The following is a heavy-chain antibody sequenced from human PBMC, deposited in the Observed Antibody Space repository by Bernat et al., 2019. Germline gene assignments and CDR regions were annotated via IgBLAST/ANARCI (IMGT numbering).Heavy chain of an antibody. CDR2: IYSGGSK. D-gene: IGHD2-15*01. J-gene: IGHJ5*02. CDR1: GFTVISNY. CDR3: ARDRVVVAGGWFDP. Sequence: EVQLVESGGGLIQPGGSLRLSCASCGFTVISNYMSWFRQAPGRGLEWVSVIYSGGSKYYAESVKGRLTISRDNSKNTLYLKMNSLRAEDTAVYYCARDRVVVAGGWFDPWGQGTLVTVSS. V-gene: IGHV3-53*01.